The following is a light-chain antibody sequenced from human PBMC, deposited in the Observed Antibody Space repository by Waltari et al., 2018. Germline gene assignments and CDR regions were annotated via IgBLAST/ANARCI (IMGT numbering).Light chain of an antibody. CDR1: QTISSY. CDR3: QQYNTYPLT. V-gene: IGKV1-8*01. J-gene: IGKJ4*01. Sequence: AIRITQSPSSLSASTGDRVTITCRASQTISSYLAWYQQKPGKAPKLLIYGASTLESGVPLRFSGSQSGTDFTLTISCLQSEDFAVYYCQQYNTYPLTFGGGTKVEI. CDR2: GAS.